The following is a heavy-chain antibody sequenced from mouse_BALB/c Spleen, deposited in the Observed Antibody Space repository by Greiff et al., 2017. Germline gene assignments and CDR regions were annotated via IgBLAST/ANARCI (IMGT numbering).Heavy chain of an antibody. V-gene: IGHV3-2*02. D-gene: IGHD2-4*01. J-gene: IGHJ4*01. CDR2: ISYSGST. CDR3: ASDYDGAMDY. Sequence: EVQLQESGPGLVKPSQSLSLTCTVTGYSITSDYAWNWLRQFPGNKLEWMGYISYSGSTSYNPSLKSRISITRDTSKNQFFLQLNSVTTEDTATYCCASDYDGAMDYWGQGTSVTVSS. CDR1: GYSITSDYA.